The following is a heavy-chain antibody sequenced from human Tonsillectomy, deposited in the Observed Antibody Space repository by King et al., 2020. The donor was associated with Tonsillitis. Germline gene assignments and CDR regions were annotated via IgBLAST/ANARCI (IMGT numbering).Heavy chain of an antibody. CDR2: INHSGGT. J-gene: IGHJ4*02. CDR1: GGSFSGYY. V-gene: IGHV4-34*01. CDR3: ATVRVDITVPTYFDY. D-gene: IGHD5-12*01. Sequence: VQLQQWGAGLLKPSETLSLTCAIYGGSFSGYYWSCIRQPPGKGLEWIGEINHSGGTNYNPSLKSRVSISVDTSKHQFSLTLSFVIAADTAVYYCATVRVDITVPTYFDYWGQGTLVTVSS.